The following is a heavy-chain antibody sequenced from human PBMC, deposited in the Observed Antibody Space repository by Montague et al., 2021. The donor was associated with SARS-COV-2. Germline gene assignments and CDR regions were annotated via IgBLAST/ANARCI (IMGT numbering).Heavy chain of an antibody. D-gene: IGHD3-22*01. V-gene: IGHV4-34*01. CDR1: GGSISGYY. CDR2: IKQSGST. Sequence: SETLSLTCTVSGGSISGYYWSWIRQPPGKGQEWIGDIKQSGSTNXNPSLKSRVTISVDTSRNQFSLKLTSVTAADTAVYFCARGHLSVSMIVVVFTSASYYFDYWGQGALVTVSS. J-gene: IGHJ4*02. CDR3: ARGHLSVSMIVVVFTSASYYFDY.